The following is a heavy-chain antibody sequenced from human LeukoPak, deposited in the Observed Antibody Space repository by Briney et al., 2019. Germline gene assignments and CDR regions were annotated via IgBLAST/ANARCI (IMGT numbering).Heavy chain of an antibody. CDR3: AKVRGQWLVHGFDY. Sequence: GGSLRLSCAASGFTFSSYGMSWVRQAPGKGLEWVSAISGSGGSTYYADSVKGRFTISRDNSKNTLYLQMNSLRAEDTAVYYCAKVRGQWLVHGFDYWGQGTLVTVSS. V-gene: IGHV3-23*01. CDR1: GFTFSSYG. CDR2: ISGSGGST. J-gene: IGHJ4*02. D-gene: IGHD6-19*01.